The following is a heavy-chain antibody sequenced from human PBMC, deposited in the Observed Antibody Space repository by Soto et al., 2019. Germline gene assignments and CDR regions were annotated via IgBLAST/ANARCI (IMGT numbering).Heavy chain of an antibody. J-gene: IGHJ4*02. V-gene: IGHV3-11*05. CDR1: GFTFSDYY. CDR2: ISSSSSYT. Sequence: GGSLRLSCAASGFTFSDYYMSWIRQAPGKGLEWVSYISSSSSYTNYADSVKGRFSISRDNSKNSLFLQMDSLRPDDTALYYCARDRLRLGELSLIGYFDYWGQGTLVTVSS. D-gene: IGHD3-16*02. CDR3: ARDRLRLGELSLIGYFDY.